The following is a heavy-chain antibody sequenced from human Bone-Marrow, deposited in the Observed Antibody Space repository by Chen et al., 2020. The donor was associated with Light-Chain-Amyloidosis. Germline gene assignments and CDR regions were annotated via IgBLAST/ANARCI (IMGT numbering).Heavy chain of an antibody. D-gene: IGHD1-26*01. Sequence: QVQLQQWGAGLLKPSETLSLTCAVYGGSFSGYYWSWIRQPPGKGLEWIGEINHSGSTNYNPSLKSRRTISVDTSKKQLSLKLSSVTAADTAVYYCARGRGGGWGSYYDWGQGTLVTVSS. CDR3: ARGRGGGWGSYYD. V-gene: IGHV4-34*01. J-gene: IGHJ4*02. CDR1: GGSFSGYY. CDR2: INHSGST.